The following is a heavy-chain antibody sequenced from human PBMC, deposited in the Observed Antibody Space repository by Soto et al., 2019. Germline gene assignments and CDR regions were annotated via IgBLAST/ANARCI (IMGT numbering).Heavy chain of an antibody. CDR1: GFTFSTYS. CDR3: VSAQLVHYFYFHYMDV. V-gene: IGHV3-30*03. J-gene: IGHJ6*03. D-gene: IGHD6-6*01. Sequence: QLQLVESGGGVVQPGRSLRLSCAASGFTFSTYSMHWVRQAPGKGLEWVAVISYDGNNKYYADSVKGRFTISRDNSKNTLYLQMNSLRPEDTAVYSKVSAQLVHYFYFHYMDVWGKGTTVTVSS. CDR2: ISYDGNNK.